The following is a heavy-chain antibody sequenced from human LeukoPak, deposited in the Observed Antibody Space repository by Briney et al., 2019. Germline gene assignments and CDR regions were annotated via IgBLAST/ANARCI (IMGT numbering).Heavy chain of an antibody. D-gene: IGHD5-24*01. CDR2: ISSLGSTI. V-gene: IGHV3-48*01. CDR3: ARGEQEMATMSIDY. CDR1: GFTFSTYS. Sequence: GGSLRLSCAASGFTFSTYSMNWVRQAPGQGLEWVSYISSLGSTIYYADSVKGRFTISRDNAKNSLYLQMNSLRAEDTAVYYCARGEQEMATMSIDYWGQGTLVTVSS. J-gene: IGHJ4*02.